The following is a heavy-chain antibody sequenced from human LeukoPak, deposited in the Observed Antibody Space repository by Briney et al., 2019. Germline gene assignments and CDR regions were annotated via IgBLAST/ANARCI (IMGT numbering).Heavy chain of an antibody. J-gene: IGHJ4*02. V-gene: IGHV1-69*04. Sequence: SVKVSCRASGGAFSSYAISWVRQAPGQGLEWMGRIIPILGIANYAQKFQGRVTITADKSTSTAYMELSSLRSEDTAVYYCARVGSLRWTQFDYWGQGTLVTVSS. CDR2: IIPILGIA. CDR3: ARVGSLRWTQFDY. CDR1: GGAFSSYA. D-gene: IGHD4-23*01.